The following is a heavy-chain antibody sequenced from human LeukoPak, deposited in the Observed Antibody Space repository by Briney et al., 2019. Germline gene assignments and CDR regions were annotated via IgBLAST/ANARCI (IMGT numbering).Heavy chain of an antibody. CDR3: AKRVPYSNSSVYLDS. CDR1: GFTFSNHG. CDR2: ISDDGRNT. Sequence: TGGSLRLSCAASGFTFSNHGIPWARQAPGKGLEWVSAISDDGRNTYYADSVGGHFTISRDNSKRTLYLQMNSLRVDDTAIYYCAKRVPYSNSSVYLDSWGQGTLVTVSS. J-gene: IGHJ4*02. D-gene: IGHD6-6*01. V-gene: IGHV3-23*01.